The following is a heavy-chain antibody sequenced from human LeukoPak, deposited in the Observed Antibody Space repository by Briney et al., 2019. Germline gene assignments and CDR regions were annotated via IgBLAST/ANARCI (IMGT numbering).Heavy chain of an antibody. J-gene: IGHJ6*03. CDR2: MNPNSGNT. CDR3: ARGRRVRLGILYYYMDV. V-gene: IGHV1-8*03. D-gene: IGHD3-9*01. Sequence: ASVKVSCTASGYTFTSYDINWVRQATGQGLEWMGWMNPNSGNTGYAQKFQGRVTITRNTSISTAYMELSSLRSEDTAVYYCARGRRVRLGILYYYMDVWGKGTTVTVSS. CDR1: GYTFTSYD.